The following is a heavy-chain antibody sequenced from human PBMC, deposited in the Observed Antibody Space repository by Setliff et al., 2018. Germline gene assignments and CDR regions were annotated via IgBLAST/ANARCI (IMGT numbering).Heavy chain of an antibody. D-gene: IGHD2-21*01. J-gene: IGHJ4*02. CDR3: ARAPAGGGDFYFDY. V-gene: IGHV1-8*01. CDR2: MNPNSGNT. CDR1: GYTFTSYD. Sequence: ASVKVSCKASGYTFTSYDINWVRQATGQGLEWMGWMNPNSGNTGYAQKFQGRVTMTRNTSISTAYMELSSLRSEDTAVYYCARAPAGGGDFYFDYWGQGTLVTVSS.